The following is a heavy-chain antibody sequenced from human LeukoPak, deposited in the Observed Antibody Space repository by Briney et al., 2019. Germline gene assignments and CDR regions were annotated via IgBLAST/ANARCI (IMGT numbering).Heavy chain of an antibody. D-gene: IGHD6-13*01. J-gene: IGHJ4*02. V-gene: IGHV3-23*01. CDR2: ISGSGGST. Sequence: PGGPLRLSCAASGFTFRSYAMSWVRQAPGKGLEWVSAISGSGGSTYYADSVKGRFTISRDNSKNTLYLQMNSLRAEDTAVYYCAKLGSNQQLVPDYWGQGTLVTVSS. CDR1: GFTFRSYA. CDR3: AKLGSNQQLVPDY.